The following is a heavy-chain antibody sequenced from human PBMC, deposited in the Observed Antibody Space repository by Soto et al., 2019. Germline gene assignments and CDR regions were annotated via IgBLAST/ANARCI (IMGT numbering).Heavy chain of an antibody. CDR2: IYSGGST. CDR1: GFTVSSNY. CDR3: ATGTYYDFWSGPVR. J-gene: IGHJ4*02. Sequence: GGSLRLSCAASGFTVSSNYMSWVRQAPGKGLEWVSVIYSGGSTYYADSVKGRFTISRDNSKNTLYLQMNSLRAEDTAVYYCATGTYYDFWSGPVRWGQGTLVTVSS. V-gene: IGHV3-66*01. D-gene: IGHD3-3*01.